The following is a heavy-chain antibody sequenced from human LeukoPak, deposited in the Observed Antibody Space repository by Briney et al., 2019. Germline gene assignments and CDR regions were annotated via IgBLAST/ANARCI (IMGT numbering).Heavy chain of an antibody. CDR3: ARHVVVPAAIGLSVSSRGLNWFDP. V-gene: IGHV4-39*01. CDR2: IYYSGST. CDR1: GGSISSSSYY. J-gene: IGHJ5*02. D-gene: IGHD2-2*01. Sequence: SETLSLTCTVSGGSISSSSYYWGWVRQPPGKGLEWIGSIYYSGSTCYNPSLKSRVTISVDTSKNQFSLKLSSVTAADTAVYYCARHVVVPAAIGLSVSSRGLNWFDPWGQGTLVTVSS.